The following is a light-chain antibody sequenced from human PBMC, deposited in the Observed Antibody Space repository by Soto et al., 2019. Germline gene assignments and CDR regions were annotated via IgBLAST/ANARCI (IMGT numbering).Light chain of an antibody. Sequence: QSALTQPASVSGSPGQSITISCTGTSSDVGGYNYVSWYQQHPGKAPKLMIYDVSNRPSGVSNRFSGSKSGSTASLTISGLQAEDEADYYFSSYTSSSTAIFGGGTKLTVL. V-gene: IGLV2-14*01. J-gene: IGLJ2*01. CDR1: SSDVGGYNY. CDR2: DVS. CDR3: SSYTSSSTAI.